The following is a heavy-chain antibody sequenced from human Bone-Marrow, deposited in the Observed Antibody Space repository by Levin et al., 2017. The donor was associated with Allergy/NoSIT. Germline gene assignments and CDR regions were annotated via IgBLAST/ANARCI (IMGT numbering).Heavy chain of an antibody. CDR2: IYYSGST. J-gene: IGHJ6*02. V-gene: IGHV4-59*08. D-gene: IGHD1-26*01. CDR3: ASGELRGTNYGMDG. CDR1: GGSISSYC. Sequence: SCTVSGGSISSYCWSWIRQPPGKGLEWIGYIYYSGSTNYNPSLKSRVTISVDTSKNQFSLKLSSVTAADTAVYYCASGELRGTNYGMDGWGQGTTVTVSS.